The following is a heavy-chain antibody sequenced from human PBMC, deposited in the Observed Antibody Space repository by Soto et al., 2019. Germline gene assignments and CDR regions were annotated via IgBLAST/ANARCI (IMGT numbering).Heavy chain of an antibody. D-gene: IGHD2-8*02. Sequence: SETLSLTCTVSGGSISTYYWSWIRQPAGKGLEWIGRIDTSGNTNYNPSLKSRVTMSVDTSKKQFSLKLTSVTAADTALYYCARGMTPPGAPAWYYFDSWGQGTLVTVSS. J-gene: IGHJ4*02. CDR1: GGSISTYY. CDR3: ARGMTPPGAPAWYYFDS. CDR2: IDTSGNT. V-gene: IGHV4-4*07.